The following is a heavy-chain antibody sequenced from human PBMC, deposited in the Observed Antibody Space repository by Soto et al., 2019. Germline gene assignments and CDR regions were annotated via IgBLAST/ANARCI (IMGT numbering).Heavy chain of an antibody. D-gene: IGHD5-12*01. CDR1: GGSISSYY. J-gene: IGHJ4*02. CDR2: IYYSGTT. V-gene: IGHV4-59*01. CDR3: AREGNLGRWLQPLDF. Sequence: SETLSLTCTVSGGSISSYYWSWIRQPPGKGLEWIGYIYYSGTTKYNPSLKSRVTMSLDTSKNQFSLRLISVTAADTAKYFCAREGNLGRWLQPLDFWGQGTLVTSPQ.